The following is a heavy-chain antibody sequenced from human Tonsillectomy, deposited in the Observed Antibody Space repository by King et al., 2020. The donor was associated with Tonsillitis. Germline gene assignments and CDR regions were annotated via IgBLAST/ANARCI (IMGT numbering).Heavy chain of an antibody. CDR1: GFTFSSYD. CDR2: ISYDGRNK. Sequence: VQLVESGGGVVQPGRSLRLSCAASGFTFSSYDMHWVRQAPGKGLEWVAVISYDGRNKYYADSVKGRLTISRDNSKNTLYLQMNSLRAEDTAVYYCAKDLKDDIAAAATGEIYYSYYYGMDVWGQGTTVTVAS. D-gene: IGHD6-13*01. CDR3: AKDLKDDIAAAATGEIYYSYYYGMDV. V-gene: IGHV3-30*18. J-gene: IGHJ6*02.